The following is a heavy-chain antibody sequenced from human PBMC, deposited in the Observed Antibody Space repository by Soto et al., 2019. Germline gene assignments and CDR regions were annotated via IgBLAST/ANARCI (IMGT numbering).Heavy chain of an antibody. CDR2: ISGRSGTT. CDR1: GFTFSNYA. V-gene: IGHV3-23*01. CDR3: AKGGQWLPYFFDY. J-gene: IGHJ4*02. D-gene: IGHD6-19*01. Sequence: EVQLLESGGNLVQPGGPLRLSCAASGFTFSNYAMSWVRQAPGKGLEWVSAISGRSGTTYYAASVKGRFTISRDNSKNTLYLQINSLRVEDTAVYYCAKGGQWLPYFFDYWGQGTLVTVSS.